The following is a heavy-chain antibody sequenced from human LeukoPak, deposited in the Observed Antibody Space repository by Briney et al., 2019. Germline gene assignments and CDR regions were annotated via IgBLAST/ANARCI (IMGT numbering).Heavy chain of an antibody. J-gene: IGHJ4*02. CDR2: IYYSGST. CDR1: GGSTSSGDYY. V-gene: IGHV4-30-4*08. Sequence: SQTLSLTCTVSGGSTSSGDYYWSWIRQPPGTGPEWIGYIYYSGSTYYNPSLKSRVTISVDTSENQFSLKLSSVTAADTAVYYCAGLFDILTGYNVDYWGQGTLVTVSS. CDR3: AGLFDILTGYNVDY. D-gene: IGHD3-9*01.